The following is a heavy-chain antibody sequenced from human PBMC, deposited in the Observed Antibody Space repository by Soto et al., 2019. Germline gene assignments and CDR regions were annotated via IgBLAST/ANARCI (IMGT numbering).Heavy chain of an antibody. J-gene: IGHJ4*02. CDR3: ASYKLYCSSTSCPFDY. Sequence: ASVKVSCKASGYTFTSYGISWVRQAPGEGLEWMGWISAYNGNTNYAQKLQGRVTMTTDTSTSTAYMELRSLRSDDTAVYYCASYKLYCSSTSCPFDYCGQGTLVTVSS. CDR2: ISAYNGNT. CDR1: GYTFTSYG. V-gene: IGHV1-18*01. D-gene: IGHD2-2*01.